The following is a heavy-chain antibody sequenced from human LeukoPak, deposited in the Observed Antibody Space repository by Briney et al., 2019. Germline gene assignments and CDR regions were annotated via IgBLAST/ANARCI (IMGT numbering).Heavy chain of an antibody. Sequence: PGGSLRLSCAASGFTFSDYYMSRIRQAPGKGLEWVSYISSSGSTIYYADSVKGRFTISRDNAKNSLYLQMNSLRAEDTAVYYCARSVWVVVPAAIGNYGMDVWGQGTTVTVSS. D-gene: IGHD2-2*01. CDR3: ARSVWVVVPAAIGNYGMDV. CDR2: ISSSGSTI. CDR1: GFTFSDYY. J-gene: IGHJ6*02. V-gene: IGHV3-11*01.